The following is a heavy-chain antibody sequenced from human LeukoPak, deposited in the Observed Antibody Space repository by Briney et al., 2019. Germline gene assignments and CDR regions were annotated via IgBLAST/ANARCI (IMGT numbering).Heavy chain of an antibody. D-gene: IGHD3-22*01. V-gene: IGHV4-4*07. CDR2: IYSSGSA. CDR1: GGSISSDY. J-gene: IGHJ4*02. CDR3: ARNYYDTNGYYSGFDY. Sequence: SETLSLTCIVSGGSISSDYWSSIRQPAGKGLEWIGRIYSSGSANYNPSLKSQVSMSVDTSKNQFSLKLSPVTAADTAMYYCARNYYDTNGYYSGFDYWGQGTLVTVSS.